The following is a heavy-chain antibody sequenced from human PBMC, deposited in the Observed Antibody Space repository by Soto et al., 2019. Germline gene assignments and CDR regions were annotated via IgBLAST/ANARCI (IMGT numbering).Heavy chain of an antibody. CDR1: DYTFTSYG. CDR3: ARAARPYDDFDY. CDR2: ISAYNRNT. V-gene: IGHV1-18*04. D-gene: IGHD5-12*01. J-gene: IGHJ4*02. Sequence: QAQLVQSGAEVKKPGASVKVSCKASDYTFTSYGISWVRQAPGQGLEWMGWISAYNRNTNYAQKLQDRVTMTTDTSTNTAYMDLRSLRSDDTAMYYCARAARPYDDFDYWGQGTLVTVSS.